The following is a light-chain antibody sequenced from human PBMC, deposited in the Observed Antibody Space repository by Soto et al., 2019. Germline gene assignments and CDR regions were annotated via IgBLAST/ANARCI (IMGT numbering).Light chain of an antibody. J-gene: IGKJ4*01. CDR3: QQYGSSLGVT. CDR2: DAS. Sequence: DIVMTQSPSKLSLSPCDRATLSCRTSQNLFSNLAWYQQRPGQAPRLLIYDASTRATGIPDRFSGSGSGTDFTLTISRLEPEDFAVYYCQQYGSSLGVTFGGGTKVDIK. V-gene: IGKV3-20*01. CDR1: QNLFSN.